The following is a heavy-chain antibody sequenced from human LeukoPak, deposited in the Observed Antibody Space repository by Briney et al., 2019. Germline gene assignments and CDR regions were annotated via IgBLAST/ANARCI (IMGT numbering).Heavy chain of an antibody. Sequence: PGGSLRLSCAASGFTFDDYGMSWVRHAPGKGLEWVSGINWNGGSTVYADSVKGRFTISRDNAKNSLYLQMNSLRAEDTALYYCARDMGETGPFDYWGQGTLVTVSS. J-gene: IGHJ4*02. D-gene: IGHD2-21*01. CDR1: GFTFDDYG. CDR2: INWNGGST. V-gene: IGHV3-20*04. CDR3: ARDMGETGPFDY.